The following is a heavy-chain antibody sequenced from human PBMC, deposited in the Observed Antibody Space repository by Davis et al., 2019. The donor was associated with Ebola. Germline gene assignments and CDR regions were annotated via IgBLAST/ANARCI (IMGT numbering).Heavy chain of an antibody. D-gene: IGHD6-19*01. CDR1: GYTFTGFY. CDR2: INPNTGGT. J-gene: IGHJ6*02. CDR3: ARVSVAGYGDYYYGMDV. V-gene: IGHV1-2*04. Sequence: AASVKVSCKASGYTFTGFYIHWARQAPGQGLEWLGWINPNTGGTNLAQKFRGWVTLTRDTSISTAYMELQRLRSDDTAVYYCARVSVAGYGDYYYGMDVWGQGTTVTVSS.